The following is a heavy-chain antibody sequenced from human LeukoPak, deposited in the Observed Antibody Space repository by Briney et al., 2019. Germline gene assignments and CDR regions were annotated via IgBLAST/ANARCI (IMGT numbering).Heavy chain of an antibody. CDR2: SYYSGST. CDR1: GGSTSSYY. Sequence: SETLSLTRTVSGGSTSSYYWSWIRQPPGKGLEGIGYSYYSGSTNYNPSLKSRVTISVDTSKNQFSLKLSSVTAADTAAYYCARADLNYIAVAGYFDYWGQGTLVTVSS. D-gene: IGHD6-19*01. V-gene: IGHV4-59*01. CDR3: ARADLNYIAVAGYFDY. J-gene: IGHJ4*02.